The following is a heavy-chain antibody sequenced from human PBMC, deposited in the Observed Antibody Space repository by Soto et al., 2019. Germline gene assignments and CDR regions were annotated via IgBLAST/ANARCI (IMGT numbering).Heavy chain of an antibody. CDR1: GGTFSSYT. CDR3: ARAGPNAMIVVATSMEFDY. CDR2: INPNRGST. J-gene: IGHJ4*02. V-gene: IGHV1-2*04. Sequence: ASVKVSCKASGGTFSSYTISWVRQAPGQGLEWMGWINPNRGSTNYAQKFQGWVTMTRDTSISTAYMELSRLRSDDTAVYYCARAGPNAMIVVATSMEFDYWGQGTLVTVSS. D-gene: IGHD3-22*01.